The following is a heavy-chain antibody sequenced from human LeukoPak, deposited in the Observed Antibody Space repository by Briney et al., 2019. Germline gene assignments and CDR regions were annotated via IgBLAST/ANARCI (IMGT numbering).Heavy chain of an antibody. CDR3: AKSPGRGYSYGSPFDY. V-gene: IGHV3-23*01. D-gene: IGHD5-18*01. CDR1: GFTFSSYA. CDR2: INGSGGST. J-gene: IGHJ4*02. Sequence: GGSLRLSCAASGFTFSSYAMSWVRQAPGRGLEWVSAINGSGGSTYYADSVKGRFTISRDNSKNTLYLQMNSLRAEDTAVYYCAKSPGRGYSYGSPFDYWGQGTLVTVSS.